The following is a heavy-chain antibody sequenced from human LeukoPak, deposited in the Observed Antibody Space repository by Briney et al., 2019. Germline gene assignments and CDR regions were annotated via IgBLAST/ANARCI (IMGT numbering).Heavy chain of an antibody. V-gene: IGHV1-2*02. Sequence: GASVKVSCKASGYTFTGYYMHWVRQAPGQGLEWMGWINPNSGGTNYAQKFQGRVTMTRDTSISTAYMELSRLRSEDTAVYYCARGPTYAYDFWSGYPDYWGQGTLVTVSS. CDR3: ARGPTYAYDFWSGYPDY. CDR1: GYTFTGYY. J-gene: IGHJ4*02. D-gene: IGHD3-3*01. CDR2: INPNSGGT.